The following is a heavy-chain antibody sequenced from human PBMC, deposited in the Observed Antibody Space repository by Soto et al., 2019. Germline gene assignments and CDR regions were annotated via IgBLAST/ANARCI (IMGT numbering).Heavy chain of an antibody. J-gene: IGHJ5*02. D-gene: IGHD2-8*01. Sequence: SETLSLTCTVSGGSISSSSYYWGWIRQPPGKGLEWIGSIYYSGSTYYNPSLKSRVTISVDTSKNQFSLKLSSVTAADTAVYYCARPPYCTNGVCYGSWFDPWGQGTLVTVSS. CDR1: GGSISSSSYY. V-gene: IGHV4-39*01. CDR2: IYYSGST. CDR3: ARPPYCTNGVCYGSWFDP.